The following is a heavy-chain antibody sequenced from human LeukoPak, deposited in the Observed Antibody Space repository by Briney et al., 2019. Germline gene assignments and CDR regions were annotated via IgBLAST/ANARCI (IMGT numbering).Heavy chain of an antibody. CDR1: GVSISSSRYY. V-gene: IGHV4-39*01. CDR3: ARHGHGLFDY. J-gene: IGHJ4*02. Sequence: PSETLSLTCTVSGVSISSSRYYWGWIRQPPGKGLEWIGSIYYSGSTYYNPSLKSRVTISVDTSKNQFSLKLSSVTAADTAVYYCARHGHGLFDYWGQASLVTVSS. CDR2: IYYSGST. D-gene: IGHD5-24*01.